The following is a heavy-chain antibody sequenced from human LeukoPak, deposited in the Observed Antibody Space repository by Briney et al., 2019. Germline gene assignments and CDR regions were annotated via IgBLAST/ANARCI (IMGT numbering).Heavy chain of an antibody. Sequence: SETLSLTCTVSGGSISSSSYYWSWIRQPAGKGLEWIGRIYTSGSTNYNPSLKSRVTISVDTSKNQFSLKLSSVTAADTAVYYCARDGGYMILDYFDYWGQGTLVTVSS. V-gene: IGHV4-61*02. J-gene: IGHJ4*02. D-gene: IGHD3/OR15-3a*01. CDR1: GGSISSSSYY. CDR2: IYTSGST. CDR3: ARDGGYMILDYFDY.